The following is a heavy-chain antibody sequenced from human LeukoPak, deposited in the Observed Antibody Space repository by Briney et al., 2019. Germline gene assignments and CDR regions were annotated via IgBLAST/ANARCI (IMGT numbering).Heavy chain of an antibody. CDR3: ARELYGDYSPEDL. Sequence: PGGSLRLSCAASGFTFSDYYMSWIRQAPGKGLEWLAFISSSGSTIFYADSLKGRFTISRDNARNSLSLHMNSLRAEDTAVYYCARELYGDYSPEDLWGQGTLVTVSS. D-gene: IGHD4-17*01. CDR1: GFTFSDYY. CDR2: ISSSGSTI. V-gene: IGHV3-11*04. J-gene: IGHJ5*02.